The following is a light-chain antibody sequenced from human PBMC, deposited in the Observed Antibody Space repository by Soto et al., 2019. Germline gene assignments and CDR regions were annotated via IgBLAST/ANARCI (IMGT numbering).Light chain of an antibody. CDR3: QQRSGWPT. CDR2: DAS. J-gene: IGKJ1*01. Sequence: IVFTQSRGTLTLSPGERATLSCRASQTVSTYLAWYQQKPGQAPRLIVYDASKRAPGIPARFIGSGSGTDFTLTVSSLEPEDFALYYCQQRSGWPTFGQGTKVDIK. CDR1: QTVSTY. V-gene: IGKV3-11*01.